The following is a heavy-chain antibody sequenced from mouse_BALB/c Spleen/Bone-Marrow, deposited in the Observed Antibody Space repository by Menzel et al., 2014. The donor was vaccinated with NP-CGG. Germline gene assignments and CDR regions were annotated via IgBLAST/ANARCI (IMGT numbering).Heavy chain of an antibody. D-gene: IGHD2-1*01. CDR2: ISSGSSTI. CDR3: ARHYGTIYYYAMDY. Sequence: EVKLVESGGGLVQPGGSRKLSCAASGFTFSSFGMHWVRQAPEKGLEWVAYISSGSSTIYYADTVKGRFTISRDNPKNTLFLQMTSLRSEDTAMYYCARHYGTIYYYAMDYWGQGISVTVSS. V-gene: IGHV5-17*02. J-gene: IGHJ4*01. CDR1: GFTFSSFG.